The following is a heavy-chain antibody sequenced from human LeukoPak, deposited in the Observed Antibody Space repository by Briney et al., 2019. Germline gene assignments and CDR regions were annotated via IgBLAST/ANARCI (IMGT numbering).Heavy chain of an antibody. CDR2: INPSGGST. CDR3: ARDLSGTDGHDAFDI. D-gene: IGHD1-26*01. CDR1: GYTFTSYY. Sequence: PCGSVRVSCKASGYTFTSYYMHWVRQAPGQGLEWMGIINPSGGSTSYAQKFQGRVTMTRDTSTSTVYMELSSLRSEDTAVYYCARDLSGTDGHDAFDIWGQGTMVTVSS. V-gene: IGHV1-46*01. J-gene: IGHJ3*02.